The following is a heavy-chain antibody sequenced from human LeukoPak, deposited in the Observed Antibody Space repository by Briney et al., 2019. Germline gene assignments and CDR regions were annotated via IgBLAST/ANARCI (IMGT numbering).Heavy chain of an antibody. CDR1: GDSFSPYY. CDR2: IYYSGRT. D-gene: IGHD3-10*01. J-gene: IGHJ4*02. Sequence: SETLSLTCTVSGDSFSPYYWSWIRQSPGRGLEWIGDIYYSGRTEYRPSLRSRLTISVDTSKNHLSLKLTSLTDADTAGYYCARGPPSSGFEYWGEGGLLGVSS. V-gene: IGHV4-59*01. CDR3: ARGPPSSGFEY.